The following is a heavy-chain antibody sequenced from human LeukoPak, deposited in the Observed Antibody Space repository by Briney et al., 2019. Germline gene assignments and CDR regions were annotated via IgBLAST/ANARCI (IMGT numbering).Heavy chain of an antibody. CDR3: STQDGYCTNGVCLDFDY. D-gene: IGHD2-8*01. Sequence: GGTLRLSRAASGFTASSNYMSWVPQAPGKGLEWGSVIYSGGSTYYADSVKGRFTISRDNSKNTLYLQMNSLRAEDTAVYYCSTQDGYCTNGVCLDFDYWGQGTLVTVSS. J-gene: IGHJ4*02. V-gene: IGHV3-53*01. CDR1: GFTASSNY. CDR2: IYSGGST.